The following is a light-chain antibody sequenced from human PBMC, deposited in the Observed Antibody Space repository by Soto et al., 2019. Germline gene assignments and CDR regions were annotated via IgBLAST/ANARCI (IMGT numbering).Light chain of an antibody. J-gene: IGKJ1*01. CDR1: QSISSW. V-gene: IGKV1-5*01. Sequence: DIQMTQSPSTLSASVVERVTITCRASQSISSWLAWYQQKPGKAPKLLIYDASSLESGVPSRFSGSGSGTEFTLTISSLQPDDFATYYCQQYNSYSRTFGQGTKVDIK. CDR3: QQYNSYSRT. CDR2: DAS.